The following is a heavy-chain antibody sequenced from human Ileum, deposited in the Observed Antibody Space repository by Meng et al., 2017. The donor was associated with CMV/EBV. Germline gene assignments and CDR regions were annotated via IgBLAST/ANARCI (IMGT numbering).Heavy chain of an antibody. D-gene: IGHD6-13*01. CDR2: INPNSGDT. CDR3: ARSRSTDY. Sequence: ASVKVSCKASGCTFIDYFIHWVRQAPGQGLEWMGWINPNSGDTSYAQKFQGRLTMTRDTSITTAYMEVSGLRSDDTAVYYCARSRSTDYWGQGTLVTVSS. CDR1: GCTFIDYF. J-gene: IGHJ4*02. V-gene: IGHV1-2*02.